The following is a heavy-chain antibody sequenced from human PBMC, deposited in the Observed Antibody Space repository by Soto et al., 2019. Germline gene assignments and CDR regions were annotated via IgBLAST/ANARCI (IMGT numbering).Heavy chain of an antibody. J-gene: IGHJ5*02. CDR3: ARVRWFGELLMTNWFDP. CDR1: GGSISSGGYY. Sequence: QVQLQESGPGLVKPSQTLSLTCSVSGGSISSGGYYWSWIRQHPGKGLEGIGYIYYSGSTYYNPSLKSRVTISVDTSKNQFSLKLSSVTAADTAVYYCARVRWFGELLMTNWFDPWGQGTLVTVSS. D-gene: IGHD3-10*01. V-gene: IGHV4-31*03. CDR2: IYYSGST.